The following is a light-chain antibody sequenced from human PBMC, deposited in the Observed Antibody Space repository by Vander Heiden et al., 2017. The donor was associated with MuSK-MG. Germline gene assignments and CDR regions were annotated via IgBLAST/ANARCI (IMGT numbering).Light chain of an antibody. V-gene: IGKV1-33*01. CDR3: HQYDNLPFT. CDR1: QDLRNY. CDR2: DVS. Sequence: IQMTQSPSSLSATLGDPVTITCQASQDLRNYLSWYQHKTGKAPKLLIYDVSNLERGVPSRLSGVASGTEFTFTISSLQPGHIATYFSHQYDNLPFTFGQGTQLEIK. J-gene: IGKJ5*01.